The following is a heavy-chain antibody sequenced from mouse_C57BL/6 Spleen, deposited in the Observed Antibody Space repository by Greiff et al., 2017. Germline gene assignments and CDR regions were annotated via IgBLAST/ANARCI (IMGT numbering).Heavy chain of an antibody. CDR2: IDPSDSYT. CDR1: GYTFPSYW. CDR3: ARGLRLSYYAMDY. V-gene: IGHV1-69*01. J-gene: IGHJ4*01. D-gene: IGHD2-2*01. Sequence: VKLQQPGAELVMPGASVKLSCKASGYTFPSYWMHWVKQRPGQGLEWIGEIDPSDSYTNYNQKFKGKSTLTVDKSSSTAYMQLSSLTSEDSAVYDCARGLRLSYYAMDYWGQGTSVTVSS.